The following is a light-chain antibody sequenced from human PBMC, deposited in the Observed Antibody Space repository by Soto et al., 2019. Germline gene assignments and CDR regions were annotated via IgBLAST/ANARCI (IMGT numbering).Light chain of an antibody. CDR1: QSVSSSY. J-gene: IGKJ1*01. V-gene: IGKV3-20*01. CDR2: GAS. Sequence: EVVLTHSPGTLSFAPSERALLSCSASQSVSSSYLAWYQQKPGQAPRLLSYGASSRATGIPDRFSGSGSGKDLTLTISRLEPEDFAVYYCQQDGRSPPTFGQGTRWIS. CDR3: QQDGRSPPT.